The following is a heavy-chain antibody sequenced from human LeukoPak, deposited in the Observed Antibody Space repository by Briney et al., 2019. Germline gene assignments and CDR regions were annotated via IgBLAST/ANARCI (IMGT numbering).Heavy chain of an antibody. Sequence: PSETLSLTCAVYGGSFSGYYWSWIRQPPGKGLEWIGEINHSGSTNYNPSLKSRVTISVDTSKNQFSLKLSSVTAADTAVYYCARGLLRPRYGSASTNFDYWGQGTLVTVSS. CDR2: INHSGST. J-gene: IGHJ4*02. D-gene: IGHD3-10*01. CDR3: ARGLLRPRYGSASTNFDY. CDR1: GGSFSGYY. V-gene: IGHV4-34*01.